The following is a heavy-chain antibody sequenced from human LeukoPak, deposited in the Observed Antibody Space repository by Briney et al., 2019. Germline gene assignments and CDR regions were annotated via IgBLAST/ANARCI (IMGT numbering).Heavy chain of an antibody. Sequence: ASVKVSCKASGYTFTSYYMHWVRQAPGQGLEWMGIINPSGGSTSYAQKFQGRVTMTRDTSTSTVYMELSSLRSEDTAVYYCAGERPPRVVVVAATADGGFDPWGQGTLVTVSS. J-gene: IGHJ5*02. V-gene: IGHV1-46*01. CDR1: GYTFTSYY. CDR3: AGERPPRVVVVAATADGGFDP. CDR2: INPSGGST. D-gene: IGHD2-15*01.